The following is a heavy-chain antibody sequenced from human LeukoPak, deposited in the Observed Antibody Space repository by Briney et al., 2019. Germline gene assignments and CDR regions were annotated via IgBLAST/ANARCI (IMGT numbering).Heavy chain of an antibody. D-gene: IGHD4-17*01. CDR1: GYTFTIYG. V-gene: IGHV1-18*04. CDR2: ISAYNGNT. Sequence: ASVKVSFKTSGYTFTIYGIGWVRQAPGQGGEGMGWISAYNGNTNYAQKFQGRVTMTTDTSTPTGYMELRSLASDDTAMYYCARNDYGDYDYWGQGTLVTVSS. J-gene: IGHJ4*02. CDR3: ARNDYGDYDY.